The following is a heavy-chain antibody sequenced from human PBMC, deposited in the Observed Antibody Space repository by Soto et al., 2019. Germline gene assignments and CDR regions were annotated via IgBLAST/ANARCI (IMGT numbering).Heavy chain of an antibody. CDR1: GFTFSISP. D-gene: IGHD1-1*01. Sequence: PGGSLRLSCAPSGFTFSISPMHWDRQAPGKGLELFSYISSSGSTIYYADSVRGRFTISRDNAKNSLYLQMNSLRAEDTAVYYCATLPNELHFDYWGQGTLVTVSS. CDR2: ISSSGSTI. J-gene: IGHJ4*02. V-gene: IGHV3-48*03. CDR3: ATLPNELHFDY.